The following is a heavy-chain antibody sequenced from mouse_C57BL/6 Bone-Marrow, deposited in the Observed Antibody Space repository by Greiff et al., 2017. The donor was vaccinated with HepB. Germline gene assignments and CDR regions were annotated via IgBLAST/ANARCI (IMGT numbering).Heavy chain of an antibody. CDR1: EYEFPSHD. CDR2: INSDGGST. D-gene: IGHD2-3*01. J-gene: IGHJ4*01. V-gene: IGHV5-2*01. CDR3: ERHPDGYCEVDY. Sequence: EVKVVESGGGLVQPGESLKLSCESNEYEFPSHDMSWVRKTPEKRLELVAAINSDGGSTYYPDTMERRYIIARDNTKKTLYLQMSSLRSEDTALYYCERHPDGYCEVDYWGQGTSVTVSS.